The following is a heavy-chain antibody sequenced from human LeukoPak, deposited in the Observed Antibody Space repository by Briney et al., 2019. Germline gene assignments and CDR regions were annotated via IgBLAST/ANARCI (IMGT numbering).Heavy chain of an antibody. J-gene: IGHJ6*02. V-gene: IGHV4-59*01. Sequence: SETLSLTCTVSGGSISSYYWSWLRQSPGKGLEWIGYIYYSVSTNYNPSLESRVTISVDTSKNQFSLKLSSVTAADTAVYYCARGYGDYLNYCYYGMDVGGQGPTVTVS. CDR2: IYYSVST. CDR3: ARGYGDYLNYCYYGMDV. D-gene: IGHD4-17*01. CDR1: GGSISSYY.